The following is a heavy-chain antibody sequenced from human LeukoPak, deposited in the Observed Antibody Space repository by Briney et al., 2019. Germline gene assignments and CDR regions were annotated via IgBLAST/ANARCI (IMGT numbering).Heavy chain of an antibody. CDR2: IRSKAYGGTT. V-gene: IGHV3-49*03. Sequence: GGSLRLSCVSSGFTFGDYSMSWFRQAPGKGLEWVGFIRSKAYGGTTDYAASVKGRFTISRDDSKNTLYLQMNSLKTEDTAVYYCTTDYAKWLPPIDYWGQGTLVTVSS. D-gene: IGHD6-19*01. J-gene: IGHJ4*02. CDR3: TTDYAKWLPPIDY. CDR1: GFTFGDYS.